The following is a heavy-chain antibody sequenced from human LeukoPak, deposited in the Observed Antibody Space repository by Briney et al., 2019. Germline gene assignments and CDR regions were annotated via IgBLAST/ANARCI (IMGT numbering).Heavy chain of an antibody. CDR2: IYSGGST. V-gene: IGHV3-53*01. CDR3: ARDRYDYGDYRGRFYYGMDV. Sequence: PGGSLRLSCAASGFTVSSNYVSWVRQAPGKGLEWVSVIYSGGSTYYADSVKGRFTISRDNSKNTLYLQMNSLRAEDTAVYYCARDRYDYGDYRGRFYYGMDVWGQGTTVTVSS. J-gene: IGHJ6*02. D-gene: IGHD4-17*01. CDR1: GFTVSSNY.